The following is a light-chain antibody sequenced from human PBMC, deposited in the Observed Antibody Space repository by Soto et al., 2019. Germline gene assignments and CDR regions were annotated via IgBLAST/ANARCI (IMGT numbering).Light chain of an antibody. CDR1: SSDVGSYNL. CDR3: CSYAGSSILV. Sequence: QSALTQPASVSGSPGQSITISCTGTSSDVGSYNLVSWYQQLPGKAPKLIIYEVNERPSGISNRSSGSKSGNTASLTISGLQAEDEADYYCCSYAGSSILVFGGGTKLTVL. V-gene: IGLV2-23*02. CDR2: EVN. J-gene: IGLJ3*02.